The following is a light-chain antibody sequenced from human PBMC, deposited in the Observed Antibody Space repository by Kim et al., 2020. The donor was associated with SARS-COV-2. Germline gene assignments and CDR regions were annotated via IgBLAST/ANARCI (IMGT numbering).Light chain of an antibody. CDR1: QSVSSSY. V-gene: IGKV3-20*01. J-gene: IGKJ2*01. CDR3: QQYGSSPQT. CDR2: GAS. Sequence: FLTQSPGTLSLSPGERATLSCRASQSVSSSYLAWYQQKPGQAPRLLIYGASSRATGIPDRFSGSGSGTDFTLTISRLEPEDFAVYYCQQYGSSPQTFGQGTKLEIK.